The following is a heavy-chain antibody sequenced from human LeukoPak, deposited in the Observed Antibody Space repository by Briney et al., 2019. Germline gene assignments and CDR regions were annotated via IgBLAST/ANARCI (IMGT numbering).Heavy chain of an antibody. Sequence: PSETLSLTCTVSGGSISSYYWSWIRQPPGKGLEWIGYIYYSGSTNYNPSLKSRVAISVDTSKNQFSLKLSSVTAADTAMYYCARHLIGTDYYGMDVWGQGTTVTVSS. CDR1: GGSISSYY. J-gene: IGHJ6*02. D-gene: IGHD1-14*01. CDR3: ARHLIGTDYYGMDV. V-gene: IGHV4-59*08. CDR2: IYYSGST.